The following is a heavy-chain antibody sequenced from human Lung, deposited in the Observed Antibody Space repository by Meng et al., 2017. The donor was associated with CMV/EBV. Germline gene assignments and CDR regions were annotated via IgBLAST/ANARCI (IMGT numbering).Heavy chain of an antibody. CDR2: IYYSGST. D-gene: IGHD1-14*01. V-gene: IGHV4-59*01. CDR3: ARDKPNSGIDY. CDR1: GGSISSYY. Sequence: SETLSLTCTVSGGSISSYYWSWIRQPPGKGLEWIGYIYYSGSTNYSPSLKSRVTISVDTSKNQFPLKLSAVTAADTAVYYWARDKPNSGIDYWGQGTLVTVSS. J-gene: IGHJ4*02.